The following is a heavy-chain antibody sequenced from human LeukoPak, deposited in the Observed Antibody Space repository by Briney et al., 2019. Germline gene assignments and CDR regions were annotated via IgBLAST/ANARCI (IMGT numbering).Heavy chain of an antibody. CDR1: GGSISSYY. CDR3: ARVTTGSSSWFDY. CDR2: IYYSGST. Sequence: SETLSLTCTVSGGSISSYYWSWIRQPPGKGLEWIGYIYYSGSTNYNPSLKSRVTISVDTSKNQFSLKLSSVTAADTAVYYCARVTTGSSSWFDYWGQGTLVTVSS. D-gene: IGHD6-13*01. J-gene: IGHJ4*02. V-gene: IGHV4-59*01.